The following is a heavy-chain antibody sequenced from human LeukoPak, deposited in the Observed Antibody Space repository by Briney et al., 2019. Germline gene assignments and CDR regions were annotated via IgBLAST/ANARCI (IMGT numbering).Heavy chain of an antibody. CDR2: IYTSGST. CDR1: GGSISSYY. V-gene: IGHV4-4*07. J-gene: IGHJ4*02. CDR3: AREEQVYGDYVFDY. Sequence: SETLSLTCTVSGGSISSYYWSWIRQPAGKGLEWIGRIYTSGSTNYNPSLKSRVTMSVDTSKNQFSLKLSSVTAADTAVYYCAREEQVYGDYVFDYWGQGTLVTVSS. D-gene: IGHD4-17*01.